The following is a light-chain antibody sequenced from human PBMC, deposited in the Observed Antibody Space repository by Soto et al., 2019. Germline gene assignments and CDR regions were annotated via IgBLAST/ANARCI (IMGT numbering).Light chain of an antibody. V-gene: IGKV1-12*01. CDR3: KQSKSFPLT. CDR1: QGIDRW. J-gene: IGKJ4*01. Sequence: IHMTQSPSCLSASVGDGVPITSRASQGIDRWLAWYQQKPGKAPKVLIYAASSLRSGVPSRFSGSGSGTDFSLTINSLQPEDFATYYCKQSKSFPLTFGGGTKVDIK. CDR2: AAS.